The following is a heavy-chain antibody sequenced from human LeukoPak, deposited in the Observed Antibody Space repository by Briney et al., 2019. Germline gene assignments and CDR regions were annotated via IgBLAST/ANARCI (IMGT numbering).Heavy chain of an antibody. V-gene: IGHV3-23*01. CDR1: GFTFNSYA. D-gene: IGHD1-1*01. Sequence: GGSLRLSCAASGFTFNSYAMSWVRQAPGKGLEWGSAISGGGGSTYYADSVKGRFTISRDNSKNTLYLQMNSLRAEDTAVYYCAKAMNWNDPTDYWGQGTLVTVSS. J-gene: IGHJ4*02. CDR3: AKAMNWNDPTDY. CDR2: ISGGGGST.